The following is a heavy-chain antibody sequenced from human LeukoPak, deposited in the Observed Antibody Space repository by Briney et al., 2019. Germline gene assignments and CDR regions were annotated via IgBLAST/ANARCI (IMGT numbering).Heavy chain of an antibody. D-gene: IGHD1-1*01. J-gene: IGHJ4*02. CDR3: ASYLDPTGGYDY. Sequence: ASVKVSCKASGYTFTSFGVSWVRQAPGQGLEWMGWISAWDSKTNYAQKFQGRVTMTIDTSTSTAYMELRSLRSEDTAVYYCASYLDPTGGYDYWGQGTLVTVSS. CDR1: GYTFTSFG. CDR2: ISAWDSKT. V-gene: IGHV1-18*01.